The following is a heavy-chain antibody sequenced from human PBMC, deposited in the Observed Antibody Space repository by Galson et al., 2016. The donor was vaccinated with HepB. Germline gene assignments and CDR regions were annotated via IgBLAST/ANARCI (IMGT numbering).Heavy chain of an antibody. D-gene: IGHD6-19*01. CDR1: GFSFSDSW. CDR3: ARECRGWCSVGGAPSYKHDLDV. Sequence: SLRLSCAVSGFSFSDSWMSWVRQAPGKGLEWVANINQDGSEKSSVDSLKGRFTISKDNANNSLYLQMHTLRAEDTAVYYCARECRGWCSVGGAPSYKHDLDVWGQGSTVTVSS. CDR2: INQDGSEK. J-gene: IGHJ6*02. V-gene: IGHV3-7*03.